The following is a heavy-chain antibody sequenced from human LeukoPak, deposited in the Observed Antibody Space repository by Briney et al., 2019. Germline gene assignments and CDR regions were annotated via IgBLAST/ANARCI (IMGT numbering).Heavy chain of an antibody. CDR1: GYSFATYS. V-gene: IGHV5-51*01. J-gene: IGHJ4*02. CDR3: ARLRGPSFTSSYYFGY. CDR2: IYPDDSDT. Sequence: GESLKISCKGSGYSFATYSVAWVRQMPGKGLEWMGIIYPDDSDTRYSPSFQDQVTMSADKSSSTAYLQWSGLKASDTAMYYCARLRGPSFTSSYYFGYWGQGTLVTVSS. D-gene: IGHD2-2*01.